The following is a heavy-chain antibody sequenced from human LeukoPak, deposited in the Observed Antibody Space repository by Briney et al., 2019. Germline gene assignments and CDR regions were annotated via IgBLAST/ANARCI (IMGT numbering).Heavy chain of an antibody. J-gene: IGHJ6*03. Sequence: SETLSLTCTVSGGSISSYYWSWIRQPPGKGLEWIGYIYYSGSTNYNPSLKSRVTISVDTSKNQFSLKLRSVTAADTAVYYCASVMTTVVTPKGYYMDVWGKGTTVTVSS. V-gene: IGHV4-59*01. CDR2: IYYSGST. CDR1: GGSISSYY. CDR3: ASVMTTVVTPKGYYMDV. D-gene: IGHD4-23*01.